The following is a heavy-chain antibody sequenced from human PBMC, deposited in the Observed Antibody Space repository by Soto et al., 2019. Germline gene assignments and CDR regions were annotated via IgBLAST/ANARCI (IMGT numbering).Heavy chain of an antibody. CDR2: IYHSGST. V-gene: IGHV4-4*02. D-gene: IGHD2-2*01. CDR1: GGSISSSNW. CDR3: SRATPGYCSSTSCYGFDY. Sequence: PSETLSLTCAVSGGSISSSNWWSWVRQPPGKGREWIGEIYHSGSTNYNPALKSRVTISVDKSNNQFSLKLSSVTAADTAVYYCSRATPGYCSSTSCYGFDYWGQGTLVTVSS. J-gene: IGHJ4*02.